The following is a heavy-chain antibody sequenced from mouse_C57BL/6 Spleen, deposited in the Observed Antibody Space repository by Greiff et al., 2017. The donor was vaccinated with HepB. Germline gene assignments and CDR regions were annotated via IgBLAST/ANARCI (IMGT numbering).Heavy chain of an antibody. CDR1: GFTFSSYA. CDR2: ISDGGSYT. J-gene: IGHJ3*01. V-gene: IGHV5-4*01. Sequence: EVQVVESGGGLVKPGGSLKLSCAASGFTFSSYAMSWVRQTPEKRLEWVATISDGGSYTYYPDNVKGRFTISRDNAKNNLYLQMSHLKSEDTAMYYCARGYYYGSSPFAYWGQGTLVTVSA. CDR3: ARGYYYGSSPFAY. D-gene: IGHD1-1*01.